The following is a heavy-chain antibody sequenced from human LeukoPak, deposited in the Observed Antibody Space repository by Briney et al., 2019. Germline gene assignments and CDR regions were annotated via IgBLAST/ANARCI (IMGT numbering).Heavy chain of an antibody. CDR2: IYSGGST. V-gene: IGHV3-66*01. Sequence: GGSLRLSCAASGFTVSSNYMSWVRQAPGKGLEWVSVIYSGGSTYYADSMKGRFTISRDNSKNTLYLQMNSLRAEDTAVYYCARDTSRTYYYYGMDVWGQGTTVTVSS. J-gene: IGHJ6*02. CDR3: ARDTSRTYYYYGMDV. CDR1: GFTVSSNY. D-gene: IGHD1-7*01.